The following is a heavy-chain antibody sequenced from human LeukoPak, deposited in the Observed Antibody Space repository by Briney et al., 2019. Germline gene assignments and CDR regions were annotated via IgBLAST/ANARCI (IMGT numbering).Heavy chain of an antibody. CDR2: ISGSGGST. J-gene: IGHJ6*03. CDR3: AKDPKDYYYMDV. V-gene: IGHV3-23*01. CDR1: GFTFSSYA. Sequence: GGSLRLSRAASGFTFSSYAMSWVRQTPGEGLEWVSAISGSGGSTYYADSVKGRFTISRDNSKNTLYLQMNSLRAEDTAVYYCAKDPKDYYYMDVWGKGTTVTVSS.